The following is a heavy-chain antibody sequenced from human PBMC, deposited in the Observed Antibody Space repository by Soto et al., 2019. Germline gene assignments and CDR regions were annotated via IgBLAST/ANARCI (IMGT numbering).Heavy chain of an antibody. V-gene: IGHV4-39*01. CDR2: IYYSGST. D-gene: IGHD6-6*01. Sequence: ASETLSLTCIVSGGSISSSNYYWGWIRQPPGKGLEWIGSIYYSGSTYYNPSLKSRVTISVDTSKNQLSLKLSSVTAADTAVYYRASIAARTDYYYYGMDVWGQGTTVTVSS. J-gene: IGHJ6*02. CDR1: GGSISSSNYY. CDR3: ASIAARTDYYYYGMDV.